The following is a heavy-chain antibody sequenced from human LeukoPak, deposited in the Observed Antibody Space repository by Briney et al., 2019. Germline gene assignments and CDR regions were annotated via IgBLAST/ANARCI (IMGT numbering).Heavy chain of an antibody. V-gene: IGHV1-46*01. CDR2: INPSGDST. CDR1: GYTFTSYD. Sequence: ASVKVSCKASGYTFTSYDMHWVRQAPGQGLEWMGIINPSGDSTSYAQKFQGIVTMTRDTSTSTVYMELSSLRSEDTAVYYCASVLYCGADCYSGRYFFDYWGQGTLVTVSS. J-gene: IGHJ4*02. D-gene: IGHD2-21*02. CDR3: ASVLYCGADCYSGRYFFDY.